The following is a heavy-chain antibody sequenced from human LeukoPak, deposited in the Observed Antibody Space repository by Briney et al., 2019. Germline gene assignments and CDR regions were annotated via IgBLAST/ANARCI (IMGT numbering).Heavy chain of an antibody. CDR3: ARAMESLDYDSSGYYLYYFDY. J-gene: IGHJ4*02. D-gene: IGHD3-22*01. Sequence: ASVTVSCKASGYTFTSYYMHWVRQAPGQGLEWMGIINPSGGSTSYAQKFRGRVTMTRDTSTSTVYMELSSLRSEDTAVYYCARAMESLDYDSSGYYLYYFDYWGQGTLVTVSS. CDR2: INPSGGST. CDR1: GYTFTSYY. V-gene: IGHV1-46*01.